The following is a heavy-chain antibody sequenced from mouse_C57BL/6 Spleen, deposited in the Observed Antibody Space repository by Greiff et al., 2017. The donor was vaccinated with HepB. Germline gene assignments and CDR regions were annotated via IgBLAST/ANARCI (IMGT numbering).Heavy chain of an antibody. CDR3: ARDSYYSSSPEY. J-gene: IGHJ2*01. CDR2: ISDGGSYT. CDR1: GFTFSSYA. D-gene: IGHD1-1*01. V-gene: IGHV5-4*01. Sequence: EVQLVESGGGLVMPGGSLKLSCAASGFTFSSYAMSWVRQTPEQRLEWVATISDGGSYTYYPDNVKGRFPISRDNAKHNLYMQVSHLKSEDTAMYYCARDSYYSSSPEYWGQGTTLTVSS.